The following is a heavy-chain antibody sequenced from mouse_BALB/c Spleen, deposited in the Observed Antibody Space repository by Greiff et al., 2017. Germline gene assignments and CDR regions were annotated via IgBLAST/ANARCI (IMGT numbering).Heavy chain of an antibody. CDR3: AKIGGGYAMDY. V-gene: IGHV5-17*02. Sequence: EVKVVESGGGLVQPGGSRKLSCAASGFTFSSFGMHWVRQAPEKGLEWVAYISSGSSTIYYADTVKGRFTISRDNPKNTLFLQMTSLRSEDTAMYYCAKIGGGYAMDYWGQGTSVTVSS. CDR1: GFTFSSFG. J-gene: IGHJ4*01. CDR2: ISSGSSTI. D-gene: IGHD2-14*01.